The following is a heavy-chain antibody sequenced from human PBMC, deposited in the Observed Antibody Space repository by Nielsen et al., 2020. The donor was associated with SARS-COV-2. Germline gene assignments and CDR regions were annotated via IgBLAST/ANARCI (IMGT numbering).Heavy chain of an antibody. CDR3: ARGDFIVVVPTSTGHYYGMDV. CDR2: INPNSGGT. J-gene: IGHJ6*02. V-gene: IGHV1-2*02. Sequence: ASVKVSCKASGYTFTGYYMHWVRQAPGQGLEWMGWINPNSGGTNYAQKFQGRVTMTRDTSISTAYMELSRLRSDDTAVYYCARGDFIVVVPTSTGHYYGMDVWGQGTTVTVSS. D-gene: IGHD2-15*01. CDR1: GYTFTGYY.